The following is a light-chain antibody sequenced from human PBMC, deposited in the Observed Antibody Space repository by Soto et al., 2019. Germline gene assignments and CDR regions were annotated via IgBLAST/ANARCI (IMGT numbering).Light chain of an antibody. CDR3: QQHNSYPLT. J-gene: IGKJ4*01. CDR1: QGMSSF. CDR2: AAS. Sequence: DLQLTQSPSFLSASVGDRVTITCRASQGMSSFLAWYQHKPGKAPNLLIYAASTLQSGVPSRFSGSGSGTDFTLTIISLQPEDFGTYYCQQHNSYPLTFGGGTKVEIK. V-gene: IGKV1-9*01.